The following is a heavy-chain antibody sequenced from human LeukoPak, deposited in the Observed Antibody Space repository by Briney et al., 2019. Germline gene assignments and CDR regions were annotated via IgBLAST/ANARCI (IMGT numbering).Heavy chain of an antibody. Sequence: SVTVSCKASGGTFSSYAISWVRQAPGQGLEWMGGIIPIFGTANYAQKFQGRVTITTDESTSTAYMELTSLRSEDTAVYYCARRRAAAGTRYYYYYYMDVWGKGTTVTVSS. CDR2: IIPIFGTA. CDR3: ARRRAAAGTRYYYYYYMDV. D-gene: IGHD6-13*01. CDR1: GGTFSSYA. V-gene: IGHV1-69*05. J-gene: IGHJ6*03.